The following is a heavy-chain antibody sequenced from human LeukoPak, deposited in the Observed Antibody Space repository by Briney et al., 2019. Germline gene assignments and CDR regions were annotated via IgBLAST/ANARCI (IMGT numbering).Heavy chain of an antibody. D-gene: IGHD6-19*01. V-gene: IGHV4-59*01. CDR3: ARGSRAVAGTTFFDY. CDR1: GGSISSYY. CDR2: IYYSGST. J-gene: IGHJ4*02. Sequence: SETLSLTCTVSGGSISSYYWGWIRQAPGKGLEWIAYIYYSGSTNYNPSLKSRVTISVDTSKNQFSLKLSPVTAADTAVYYCARGSRAVAGTTFFDYWGQGTLVTVSS.